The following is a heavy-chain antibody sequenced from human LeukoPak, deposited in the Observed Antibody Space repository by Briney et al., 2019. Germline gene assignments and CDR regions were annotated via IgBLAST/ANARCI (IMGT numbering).Heavy chain of an antibody. CDR1: GYTFTSYG. D-gene: IGHD3-22*01. J-gene: IGHJ4*02. Sequence: ASVKVSCKASGYTFTSYGISWVRQAPGQGLEWMGWIRAYNGNTNYAQKLQGRVTMTTDTSTSTAYMELRSLRSDDTAVYYCARGGSYYDSSGYYYSTTGDYWGQGTLVTVSS. CDR2: IRAYNGNT. CDR3: ARGGSYYDSSGYYYSTTGDY. V-gene: IGHV1-18*01.